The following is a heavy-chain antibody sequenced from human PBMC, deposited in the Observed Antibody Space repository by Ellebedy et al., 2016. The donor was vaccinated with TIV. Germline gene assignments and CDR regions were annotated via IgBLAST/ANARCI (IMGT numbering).Heavy chain of an antibody. V-gene: IGHV4-59*13. J-gene: IGHJ6*03. CDR3: ARAARLGNMYYYYYYMDV. D-gene: IGHD6-6*01. CDR2: IYYSGST. Sequence: SEILSLTXTVSGGSISSYYWSWIRQPPGKGLEWIGYIYYSGSTNYNPSLKSRVTISVDTSKNQFSLKLSSVTAADTAVYYCARAARLGNMYYYYYYMDVWGKGTTVTVSS. CDR1: GGSISSYY.